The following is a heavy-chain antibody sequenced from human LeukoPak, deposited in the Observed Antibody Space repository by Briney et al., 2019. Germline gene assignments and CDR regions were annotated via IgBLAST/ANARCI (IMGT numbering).Heavy chain of an antibody. V-gene: IGHV1-18*01. Sequence: GASVKVSCKASGYTFTSYGISWVRQAPGQGLEWMGWISAYNGNTNYAQKLQGRVTMTTDTSTSTAYMELRSLRSDDTAVYYCARDHRPTRGYSYGRPLDYWGQGTLVTVSS. CDR3: ARDHRPTRGYSYGRPLDY. J-gene: IGHJ4*02. D-gene: IGHD5-18*01. CDR2: ISAYNGNT. CDR1: GYTFTSYG.